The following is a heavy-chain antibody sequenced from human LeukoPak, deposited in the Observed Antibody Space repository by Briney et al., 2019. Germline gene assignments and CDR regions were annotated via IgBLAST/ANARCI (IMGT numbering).Heavy chain of an antibody. D-gene: IGHD3-22*01. CDR1: GGSFSGYY. CDR3: ARGPCYYDSSGYYLSYFDY. Sequence: SETLSLTCAVYGGSFSGYYWSWIRQPPGKGLEWIGEINHSGSTNYNPSLKSRVTISVDTSKNQFSLKLSSVTAADTAVYYCARGPCYYDSSGYYLSYFDYWGQGTLVTVSS. V-gene: IGHV4-34*01. CDR2: INHSGST. J-gene: IGHJ4*02.